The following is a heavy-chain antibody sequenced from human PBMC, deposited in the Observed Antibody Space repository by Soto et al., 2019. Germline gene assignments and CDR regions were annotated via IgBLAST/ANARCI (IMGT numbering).Heavy chain of an antibody. V-gene: IGHV1-69*13. J-gene: IGHJ6*02. D-gene: IGHD6-13*01. CDR3: ARAAAGTSHYYYYGMDV. CDR2: IIPIFGTA. Sequence: GASVKVSCKASGGTFSSYAISWVRQAPGQGFEWMGGIIPIFGTANYAQKFQGRATITADESTSTAYMELSSLRSEDTAVYYCARAAAGTSHYYYYGMDVCGQGTTVTVSS. CDR1: GGTFSSYA.